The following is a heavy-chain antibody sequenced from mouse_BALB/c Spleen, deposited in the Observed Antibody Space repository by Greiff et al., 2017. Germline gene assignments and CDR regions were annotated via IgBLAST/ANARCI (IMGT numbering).Heavy chain of an antibody. V-gene: IGHV5-17*02. J-gene: IGHJ4*01. CDR3: ARPNTSTTVVDYYAMDY. D-gene: IGHD1-1*01. CDR1: GFTFSIFG. Sequence: VMLVEPGGGLVQPGGSRKLSCAASGFTFSIFGTHWVRQAPEKGLEWVAYISSGSSTIDYADTAKGRFTISRDNPKNTLFLQMTSLRSEDTAMYYCARPNTSTTVVDYYAMDYWGQGAA. CDR2: ISSGSSTI.